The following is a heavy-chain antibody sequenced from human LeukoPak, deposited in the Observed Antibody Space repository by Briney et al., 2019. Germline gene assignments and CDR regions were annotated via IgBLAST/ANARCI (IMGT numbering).Heavy chain of an antibody. CDR3: AREGMGSGHLDY. CDR1: GGSFSGYY. CDR2: INHSGST. D-gene: IGHD1-14*01. Sequence: PSETLSLTCAVYGGSFSGYYWSWIRQPPGKGLEWIGEINHSGSTNYNPSLKSRVTISVDTSKNQYSLKLSSVTAADTAVYYCAREGMGSGHLDYWGQGTLVTVSS. J-gene: IGHJ4*02. V-gene: IGHV4-34*01.